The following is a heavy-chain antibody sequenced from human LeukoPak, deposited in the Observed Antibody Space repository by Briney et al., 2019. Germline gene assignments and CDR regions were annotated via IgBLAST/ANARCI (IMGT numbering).Heavy chain of an antibody. CDR1: GFTFSSYA. Sequence: GGSLRLSCAASGFTFSSYAMSWVRQAPGKGLEWVSAISCSGGSTYYADSVKGGFTISRDNSKNTLYLQMNSLRAEDTAVYYCATFSAGKIVVVPAAPCFDYWGQGTLVTVSS. CDR2: ISCSGGST. V-gene: IGHV3-23*01. CDR3: ATFSAGKIVVVPAAPCFDY. J-gene: IGHJ4*02. D-gene: IGHD2-2*01.